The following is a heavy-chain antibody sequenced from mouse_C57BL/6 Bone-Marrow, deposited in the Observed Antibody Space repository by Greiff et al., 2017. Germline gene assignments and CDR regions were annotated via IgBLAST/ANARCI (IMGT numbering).Heavy chain of an antibody. V-gene: IGHV2-9-1*01. J-gene: IGHJ1*03. D-gene: IGHD1-1*01. Sequence: VQVVESGPGLVAPSQSLSITCTVSGFSLTSYAISWVRQPPGKGLEWLGVIWTGGGTNYNSALKSRLSISKDNSKSQVFLKMNSLHTDDTARYYCAAYYYGSSSNWYFDVWGTGTTVTVSS. CDR3: AAYYYGSSSNWYFDV. CDR2: IWTGGGT. CDR1: GFSLTSYA.